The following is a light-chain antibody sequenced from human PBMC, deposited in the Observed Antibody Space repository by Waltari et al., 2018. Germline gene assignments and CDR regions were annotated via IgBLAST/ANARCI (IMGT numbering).Light chain of an antibody. CDR3: LQVNSYPFT. CDR1: QGISSY. J-gene: IGKJ3*01. Sequence: IQLTQSPLSLSASVGARVTLTCRASQGISSYLAWYQQKAGRAPKLLIYGGSTLPNGVPSRFSGSGFGTDFTLTISSLQPEDFATYYCLQVNSYPFTFGPGTTVDIK. V-gene: IGKV1-9*01. CDR2: GGS.